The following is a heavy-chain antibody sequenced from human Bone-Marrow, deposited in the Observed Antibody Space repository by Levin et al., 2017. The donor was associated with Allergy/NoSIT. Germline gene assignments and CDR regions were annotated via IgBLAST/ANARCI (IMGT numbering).Heavy chain of an antibody. D-gene: IGHD3-22*01. CDR1: GFTSDDYV. CDR3: TRGHVPDYKGDNYYRPFDY. V-gene: IGHV3-49*03. J-gene: IGHJ4*02. CDR2: IRSTVYGGTT. Sequence: GGSLRLSCTASGFTSDDYVMSWFRQAPGKGLEWIGFIRSTVYGGTTEYAASVRGRFAISRDDSKRMSYLQMNSLRTEDTAVYYCTRGHVPDYKGDNYYRPFDYWGQGVLVTVSS.